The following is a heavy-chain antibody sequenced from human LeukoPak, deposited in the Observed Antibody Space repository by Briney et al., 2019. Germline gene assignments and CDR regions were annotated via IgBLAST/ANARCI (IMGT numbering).Heavy chain of an antibody. CDR2: ISSSSSYI. V-gene: IGHV3-21*01. CDR3: TRGRLNAAGWYFDL. Sequence: GGSLRLSCAASGFTFSSYSMNWVRQAPGKGLEWVSSISSSSSYIYYADSVKGRFTISRDNAKNSLYLQMNSLRAEDTAVYYCTRGRLNAAGWYFDLWGRGALVTVSS. CDR1: GFTFSSYS. J-gene: IGHJ2*01. D-gene: IGHD3-16*01.